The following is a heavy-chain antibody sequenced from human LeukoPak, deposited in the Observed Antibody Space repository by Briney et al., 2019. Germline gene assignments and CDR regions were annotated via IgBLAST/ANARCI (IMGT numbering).Heavy chain of an antibody. CDR1: GGSISSYY. J-gene: IGHJ4*02. D-gene: IGHD3-10*01. CDR2: IYYSGST. V-gene: IGHV4-59*01. Sequence: PSETLSLTCTVSGGSISSYYWNWIRQPPGKGLEWIGYIYYSGSTNYNPSLKSRVTISVDTSKNQFSLKLSSVTAADTAVYYCARDGESEGYFDYWGQGTLVTVSS. CDR3: ARDGESEGYFDY.